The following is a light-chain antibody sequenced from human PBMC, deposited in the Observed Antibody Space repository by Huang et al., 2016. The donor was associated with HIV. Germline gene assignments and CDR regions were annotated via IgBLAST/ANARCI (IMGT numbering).Light chain of an antibody. Sequence: EIVMTQSPATLSVSPGERATLTCRASQSVSSNLDWYQQKPGQVPRLLIYGASTRATGIPARFSGSGSGTAFTLTISSLQSEDFAVYYCQQYNNWPPLTFGGGTKVEIK. CDR2: GAS. J-gene: IGKJ4*01. CDR1: QSVSSN. CDR3: QQYNNWPPLT. V-gene: IGKV3-15*01.